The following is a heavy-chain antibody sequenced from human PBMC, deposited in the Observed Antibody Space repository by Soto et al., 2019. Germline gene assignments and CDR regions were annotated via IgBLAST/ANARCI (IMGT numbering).Heavy chain of an antibody. Sequence: QVQLVQSAAEVKKPGSSVKVSCKASGGTFSRYAISWVRQAPGQGLEWMGGITHMFGTASYAHKFVGRITITEDDSTTTDYMERSRMRSEDTAVYYCARQFYYDCSGYSSAYWGQGTLVTVS. CDR3: ARQFYYDCSGYSSAY. V-gene: IGHV1-69*01. J-gene: IGHJ4*02. D-gene: IGHD3-22*01. CDR2: ITHMFGTA. CDR1: GGTFSRYA.